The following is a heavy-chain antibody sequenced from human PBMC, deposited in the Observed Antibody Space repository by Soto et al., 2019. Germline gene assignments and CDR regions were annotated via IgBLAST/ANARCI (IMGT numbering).Heavy chain of an antibody. V-gene: IGHV1-69*08. J-gene: IGHJ3*02. Sequence: QVQLVQSGAEVKKPGSSVKVSCKASGGTFSSYTISWVRQAPGQGLEWMGRIIPILGIANYAQKFQGRVTITADKSTSTAYMELSSLRSEDTAVYYCSRDGEVVPADLNAFYIWGQGTMVTVSS. CDR2: IIPILGIA. D-gene: IGHD2-2*01. CDR3: SRDGEVVPADLNAFYI. CDR1: GGTFSSYT.